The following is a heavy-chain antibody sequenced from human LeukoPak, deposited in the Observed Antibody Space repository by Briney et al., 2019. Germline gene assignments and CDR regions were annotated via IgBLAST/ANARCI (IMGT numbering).Heavy chain of an antibody. J-gene: IGHJ4*02. CDR3: ARVTLGFGAGFDY. D-gene: IGHD3-10*01. CDR2: IYHSGST. CDR1: GGSISPYY. V-gene: IGHV4-59*01. Sequence: SETLSLTCTVSGGSISPYYWSWIRQPPGKGLECIGYIYHSGSTNYNPSLKRRLTISVDTSKNQFSLKLSSVTAADTAVYYCARVTLGFGAGFDYWGQGTLVTVSS.